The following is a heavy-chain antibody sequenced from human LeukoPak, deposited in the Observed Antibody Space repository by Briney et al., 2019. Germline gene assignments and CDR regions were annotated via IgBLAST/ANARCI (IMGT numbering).Heavy chain of an antibody. J-gene: IGHJ4*02. V-gene: IGHV3-7*01. CDR2: IKQDGSEK. D-gene: IGHD3-10*01. CDR1: GFTFGSYW. CDR3: ARDNSLYGSGSYRHDY. Sequence: GGSLRLSCAASGFTFGSYWMSRVRHAPGRGLEWVANIKQDGSEKYYVHSVKGRFTISRDNAKNSLYLRMNSLRAEDTAVYYCARDNSLYGSGSYRHDYWGQGTLVTVSS.